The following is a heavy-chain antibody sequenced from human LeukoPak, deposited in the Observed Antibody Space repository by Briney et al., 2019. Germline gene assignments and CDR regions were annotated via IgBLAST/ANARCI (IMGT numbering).Heavy chain of an antibody. Sequence: ASVKVSCKAPGYTFTGYYMHWVRQAPGQGLEWMGWINPNSGGTNYAQKFQGRVTMTRDTSISTAYMELSRLRSDDTAVYYCARGSYDFWSGYHTFDYWGQGTLVTVSS. CDR2: INPNSGGT. CDR3: ARGSYDFWSGYHTFDY. J-gene: IGHJ4*02. CDR1: GYTFTGYY. D-gene: IGHD3-3*01. V-gene: IGHV1-2*02.